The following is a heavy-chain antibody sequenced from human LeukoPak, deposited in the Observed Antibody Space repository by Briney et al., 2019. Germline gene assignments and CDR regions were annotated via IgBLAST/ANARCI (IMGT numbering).Heavy chain of an antibody. CDR3: ARGRDIVVVPAAVNFDY. CDR2: IYYSGST. D-gene: IGHD2-2*01. Sequence: SETLSLTCTVSGGSISSSSYYWGWIRQPPGKGLEWIGSIYYSGSTYYNPSLKSRVTISVDTSKNQFSLKLSSVTAADTAVYYCARGRDIVVVPAAVNFDYWGQGTLVTVSS. V-gene: IGHV4-39*07. CDR1: GGSISSSSYY. J-gene: IGHJ4*02.